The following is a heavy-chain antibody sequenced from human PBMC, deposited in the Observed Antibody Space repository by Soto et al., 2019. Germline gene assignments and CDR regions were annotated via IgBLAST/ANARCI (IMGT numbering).Heavy chain of an antibody. CDR3: ATAHDSKNYYYYGMDV. V-gene: IGHV4-30-4*01. D-gene: IGHD2-15*01. CDR2: IYYSGST. Sequence: SETLSLTCTVSGGSISRGDPYWMWIRQPPGKGLEWIGHIYYSGSTYYSPSLKSRVTLSVDTSKNQFSLKLTSVTAADTAVYYCATAHDSKNYYYYGMDVWGPGTTVTAP. CDR1: GGSISRGDPY. J-gene: IGHJ6*02.